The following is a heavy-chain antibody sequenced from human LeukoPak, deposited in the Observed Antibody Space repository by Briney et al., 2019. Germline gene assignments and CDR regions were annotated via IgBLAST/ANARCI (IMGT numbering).Heavy chain of an antibody. CDR2: ISAYNGNT. J-gene: IGHJ5*02. D-gene: IGHD6-6*01. V-gene: IGHV1-18*01. CDR1: GYTFASYG. Sequence: GASVKVSCKASGYTFASYGISWVRQAPGQGLEWMGWISAYNGNTNYAQKLQGRVTMTTDTSTSTAYMELRSLRSDDTAVYYCARVPRDSRGSSSSLRWFDPWGQGTLVTVSS. CDR3: ARVPRDSRGSSSSLRWFDP.